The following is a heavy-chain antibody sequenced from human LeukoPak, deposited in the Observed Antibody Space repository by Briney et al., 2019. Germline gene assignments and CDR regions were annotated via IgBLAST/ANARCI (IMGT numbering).Heavy chain of an antibody. CDR2: IGTAGDT. Sequence: GGSLRLSCATSGFTFSSYDMHWVRQATGKGLEWVSAIGTAGDTYYPGSVKGRFTISRENAKNSLCLQMNSLRAGDTAVYYCARGTRLGVVDYWGQGTLVTVSS. CDR3: ARGTRLGVVDY. J-gene: IGHJ4*02. D-gene: IGHD3-16*01. V-gene: IGHV3-13*01. CDR1: GFTFSSYD.